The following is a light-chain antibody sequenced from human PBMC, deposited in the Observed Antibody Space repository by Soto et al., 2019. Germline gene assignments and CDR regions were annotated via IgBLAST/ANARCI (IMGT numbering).Light chain of an antibody. V-gene: IGKV1-5*01. CDR3: QQCHRYLT. CDR2: DAS. Sequence: DIQMTQSPSTLSASVGDRVTITCRASQSISSWLAWYQQKPGKAPNLLIYDASTLQGGVPSRFSGSGSGTEFTLTISSLQPDDIATYYCQQCHRYLTFGQGTKVDI. CDR1: QSISSW. J-gene: IGKJ1*01.